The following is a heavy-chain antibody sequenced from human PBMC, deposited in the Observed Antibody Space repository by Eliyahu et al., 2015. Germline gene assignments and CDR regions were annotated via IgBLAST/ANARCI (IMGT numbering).Heavy chain of an antibody. CDR2: IIPILGIA. V-gene: IGHV1-69*04. Sequence: QVQLVQSGAEVKKPGSSVKXXCKASGGTFSSYAISWVRQAPGQGLEWMGRIIPILGIANYAQKFQGRVTITADKSTSTAYMELSSLRSEDTAVYYCAREYSSGWSDAFDIWGQGTMVTVSS. J-gene: IGHJ3*02. D-gene: IGHD6-19*01. CDR1: GGTFSSYA. CDR3: AREYSSGWSDAFDI.